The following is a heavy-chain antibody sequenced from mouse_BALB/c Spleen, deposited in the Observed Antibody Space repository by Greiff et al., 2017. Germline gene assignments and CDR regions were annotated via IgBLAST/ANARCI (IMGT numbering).Heavy chain of an antibody. D-gene: IGHD1-1*01. Sequence: EVKLVESGGGLVKPGGSLKLSCAASGFTFSSYAMSWVRQSPEKRLEWVAEISSGGSYTYYPDTVTGRFTISRDNAKNTLYLEMSSLRSEDTAMYYCANNYYGSSGGFAYWGQGTLVTVSA. CDR3: ANNYYGSSGGFAY. J-gene: IGHJ3*01. CDR2: ISSGGSYT. CDR1: GFTFSSYA. V-gene: IGHV5-9-4*01.